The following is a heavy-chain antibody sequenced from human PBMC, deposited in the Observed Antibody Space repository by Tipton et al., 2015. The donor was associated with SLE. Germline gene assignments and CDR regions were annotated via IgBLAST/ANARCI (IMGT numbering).Heavy chain of an antibody. J-gene: IGHJ4*02. D-gene: IGHD5-24*01. CDR2: ASYSGRP. CDR3: SRMASTNVL. CDR1: GGSISSYY. V-gene: IGHV4-59*01. Sequence: GLVKPSETLSLTCTVSGGSISSYYWSWIRQPPGKGLEWIGDASYSGRPNFNPSLKSRVTISADTSRNQIALKLNSVTAADTAVYYCSRMASTNVLWGQGTLVSVSS.